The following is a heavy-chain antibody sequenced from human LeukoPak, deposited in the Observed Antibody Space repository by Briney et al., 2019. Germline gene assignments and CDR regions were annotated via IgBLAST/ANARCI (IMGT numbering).Heavy chain of an antibody. CDR3: AKSSFSSGWYEPYYFDY. Sequence: GGSLRLSCAASGFDFNSYSMTWVRQAPGKGLEWVSIISSTSDYIFYADSVKGRFTISRDNAKNSLYLQMNSLRAEDTAIYYCAKSSFSSGWYEPYYFDYWGQGTLVTVSS. CDR1: GFDFNSYS. CDR2: ISSTSDYI. D-gene: IGHD6-19*01. V-gene: IGHV3-21*01. J-gene: IGHJ4*02.